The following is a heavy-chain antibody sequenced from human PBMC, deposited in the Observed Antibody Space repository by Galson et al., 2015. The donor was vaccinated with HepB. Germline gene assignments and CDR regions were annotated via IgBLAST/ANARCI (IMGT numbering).Heavy chain of an antibody. J-gene: IGHJ3*02. D-gene: IGHD2-2*01. CDR1: GYTFTSYA. Sequence: SVKVSCKASGYTFTSYAMHWVRQAPGQRLEWMGWINAGNGNTKYSQKFQGRVTITRDTSASTAYMELRSLRSDDTAVYYCARDSSSWYTTGAFDIWGQGTMVTVSS. V-gene: IGHV1-3*01. CDR3: ARDSSSWYTTGAFDI. CDR2: INAGNGNT.